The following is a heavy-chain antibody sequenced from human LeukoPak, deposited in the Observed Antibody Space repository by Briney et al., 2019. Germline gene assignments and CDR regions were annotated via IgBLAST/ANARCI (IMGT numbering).Heavy chain of an antibody. V-gene: IGHV4-38-2*01. CDR1: GYSISSGSY. Sequence: KPSETLSLTCAVSGYSISSGSYWGWIRQPPGKGLEWIARIDRTGNRYYNPPLKSRVTISVDTSKNQLSLKLTSLTAADTAIYYCARVDNYYGLGSFGASHYYYMDVWGKGTTVTVSS. CDR2: IDRTGNR. J-gene: IGHJ6*03. D-gene: IGHD3-10*01. CDR3: ARVDNYYGLGSFGASHYYYMDV.